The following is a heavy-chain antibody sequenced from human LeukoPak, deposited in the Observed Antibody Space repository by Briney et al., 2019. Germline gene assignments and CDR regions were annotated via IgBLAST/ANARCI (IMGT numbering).Heavy chain of an antibody. CDR2: INAGNGNT. CDR1: GYTFTSYA. J-gene: IGHJ4*02. Sequence: WASVKVSCKASGYTFTSYAMHWVRQAPGQRLEWMGWINAGNGNTKYSQKFQGRVTITRDTSASTAYMELSSLRSEDTAVYYCARSPDFWSGYYSYWGQGTLVTVSS. D-gene: IGHD3-3*01. V-gene: IGHV1-3*01. CDR3: ARSPDFWSGYYSY.